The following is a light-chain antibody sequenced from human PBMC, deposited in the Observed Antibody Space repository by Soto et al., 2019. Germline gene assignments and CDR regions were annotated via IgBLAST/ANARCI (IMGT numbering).Light chain of an antibody. J-gene: IGKJ2*01. Sequence: ETVLTQSPATLSLSPGERATLSCRASRSISTYLAWYQQKPGQAPRLLIYEALNRATGIPARFSGSGSGTDFTLTISSLEPEDFATYYCQQSFRIPRTFGQGTKLEIK. V-gene: IGKV3-11*01. CDR2: EAL. CDR1: RSISTY. CDR3: QQSFRIPRT.